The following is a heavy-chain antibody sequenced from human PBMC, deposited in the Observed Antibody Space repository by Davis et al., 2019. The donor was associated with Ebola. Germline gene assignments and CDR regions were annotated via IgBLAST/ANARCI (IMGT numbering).Heavy chain of an antibody. Sequence: GESLKISCKGSGYSFTSYWIGWVRQMPGKGLEWMGIIYPADSDTKYSPSFQGQVTISADKSISTAYLQWTSLKASDTAKYYCHALGSRGFQHWGQGTLVTVSS. V-gene: IGHV5-51*01. D-gene: IGHD3-22*01. CDR3: HALGSRGFQH. CDR1: GYSFTSYW. CDR2: IYPADSDT. J-gene: IGHJ1*01.